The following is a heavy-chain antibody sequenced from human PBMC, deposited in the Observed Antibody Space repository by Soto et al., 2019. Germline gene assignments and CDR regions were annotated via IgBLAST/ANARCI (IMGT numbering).Heavy chain of an antibody. D-gene: IGHD5-12*01. V-gene: IGHV4-59*01. CDR2: IYYTGST. Sequence: PSETLSLTCTVSGAPISAFYWSWIRQSPGKGLEWIGHIYYTGSTNYNPSLNSRVTISLDTSKNQFSLKLSSVTAADTAVYYCARRRDGYTGVWFDPWGQGTLVTVPQ. CDR1: GAPISAFY. J-gene: IGHJ5*02. CDR3: ARRRDGYTGVWFDP.